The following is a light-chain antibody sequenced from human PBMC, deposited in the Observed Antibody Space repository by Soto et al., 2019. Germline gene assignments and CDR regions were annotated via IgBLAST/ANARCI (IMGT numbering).Light chain of an antibody. CDR3: QQYSNIIT. V-gene: IGKV1-33*01. J-gene: IGKJ5*01. CDR1: QDVSNY. CDR2: DAS. Sequence: DIQITQSPSSPSRFVGARVTITFQASQDVSNYLNWYKQKLGKAPKLLIYDASNLETGVPSRFSGSGSGTYFSFTIRSLKPEDFATYYCQQYSNIITFGQGTRLEI.